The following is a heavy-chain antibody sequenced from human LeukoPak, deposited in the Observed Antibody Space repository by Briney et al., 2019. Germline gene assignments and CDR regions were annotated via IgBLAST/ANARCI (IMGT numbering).Heavy chain of an antibody. CDR1: GLTFSIYA. D-gene: IGHD7-27*01. CDR3: ATYTGAHHKTFDD. J-gene: IGHJ4*02. V-gene: IGHV3-23*01. CDR2: ISGSGATT. Sequence: PGGSLRLSCVASGLTFSIYAMSWVRQAPGKGLEWVSAISGSGATTYYADSVKGRITISRDNSKNTLFLQMNSMRAEDTALYYCATYTGAHHKTFDDWGQGTLVTVSS.